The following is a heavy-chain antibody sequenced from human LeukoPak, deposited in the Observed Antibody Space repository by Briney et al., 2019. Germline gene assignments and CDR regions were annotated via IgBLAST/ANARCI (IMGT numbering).Heavy chain of an antibody. CDR1: GFTFSSYG. J-gene: IGHJ4*02. CDR3: AKTEQLVY. Sequence: GGSLRLSCAASGFTFSSYGMHWVRQAPGKGLEWVAVISYDGSNKYYADSVKGRFTISRDNSKNTLYLPMNSLRAEDTAVYYCAKTEQLVYWGQGTLVTVSS. V-gene: IGHV3-30*18. CDR2: ISYDGSNK. D-gene: IGHD6-13*01.